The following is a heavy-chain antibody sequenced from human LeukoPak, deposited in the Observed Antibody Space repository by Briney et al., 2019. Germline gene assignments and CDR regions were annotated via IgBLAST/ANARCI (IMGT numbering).Heavy chain of an antibody. Sequence: PGGSLGLSCAASGFTFSSYSMNWVRQAPGKGLEWVSSISSSSSYIYYADSVKGRFTISRDNAKNSLYLQMNSLRAEDTAVYYCASSGRIAWFDPWGQGTLVTVSS. CDR1: GFTFSSYS. CDR3: ASSGRIAWFDP. V-gene: IGHV3-21*01. J-gene: IGHJ5*02. D-gene: IGHD6-13*01. CDR2: ISSSSSYI.